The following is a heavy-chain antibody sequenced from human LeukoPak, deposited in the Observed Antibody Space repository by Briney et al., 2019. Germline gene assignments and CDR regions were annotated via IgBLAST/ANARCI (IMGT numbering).Heavy chain of an antibody. CDR2: INAGNGNT. J-gene: IGHJ5*02. V-gene: IGHV1-3*01. CDR1: GYTFTSYA. D-gene: IGHD2-2*01. CDR3: ARDGMPAATAGGWNWFDP. Sequence: ASVKVSCKASGYTFTSYAMHWVRQAPGQRPEWMGWINAGNGNTKYSQKFQGRVTITRDTSASTAYMELSSLRSEDTAVYYCARDGMPAATAGGWNWFDPWGQGTLVTVSS.